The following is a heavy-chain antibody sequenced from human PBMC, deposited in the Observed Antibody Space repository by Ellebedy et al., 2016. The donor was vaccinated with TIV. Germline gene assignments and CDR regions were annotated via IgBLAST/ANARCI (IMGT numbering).Heavy chain of an antibody. CDR3: ARDRIVRSSSPYYNGMDV. J-gene: IGHJ6*02. V-gene: IGHV1-46*01. CDR1: GYTFTSYY. D-gene: IGHD1-26*01. CDR2: IDPSGGST. Sequence: AASVKVSCKASGYTFTSYYMHWVRQAPGQGLEWMGVIDPSGGSTDYAQKFQGRVTMTRDTSTSKVYIELSSLRSDDTAVYYCARDRIVRSSSPYYNGMDVWGQGTTVTVSS.